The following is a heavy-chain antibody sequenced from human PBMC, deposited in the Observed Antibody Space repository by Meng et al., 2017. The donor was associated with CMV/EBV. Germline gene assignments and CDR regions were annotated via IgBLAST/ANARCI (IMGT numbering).Heavy chain of an antibody. Sequence: ASVKVSCKASGYTFTSYYMHWVRQAPGQGLEWMGIINPSDGSTSYAQKFQGRVTMTRDTSTSTVYMELSSLRSEDTAVYYCAREGAYYYDSSGYGDAFDIWGQGTTVTVSS. CDR1: GYTFTSYY. J-gene: IGHJ3*02. CDR3: AREGAYYYDSSGYGDAFDI. CDR2: INPSDGST. V-gene: IGHV1-46*01. D-gene: IGHD3-22*01.